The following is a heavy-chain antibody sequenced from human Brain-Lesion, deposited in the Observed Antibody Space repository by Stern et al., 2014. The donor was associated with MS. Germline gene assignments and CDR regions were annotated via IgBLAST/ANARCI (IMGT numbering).Heavy chain of an antibody. CDR1: GFSFSTYA. CDR3: AKWPHHIAVAGTRYFQH. V-gene: IGHV3-23*04. J-gene: IGHJ1*01. CDR2: FTGLGVPR. Sequence: VQLEQSGGGLVQPGGSLRRSCAASGFSFSTYAISLVRQTPVKGLQGVLVFTGLGVPRRYADSLKRSFTISTANSKNNYYLQMDSLRADDTAVYYCAKWPHHIAVAGTRYFQHWGQGTLVTVSS. D-gene: IGHD6-19*01.